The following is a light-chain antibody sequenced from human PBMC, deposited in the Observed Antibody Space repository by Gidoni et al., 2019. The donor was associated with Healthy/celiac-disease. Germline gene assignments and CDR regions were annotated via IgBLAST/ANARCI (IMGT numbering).Light chain of an antibody. V-gene: IGLV2-14*03. Sequence: QSALTQPASVSGSPGQSTTIPCTGTSSDVGDYDYVCWYQQHPGKAPQLVIYDVTIRPSGVSNRFSGSKSGNTASLTISGLQAEDEADYYCSSYTSTSTLVLFGGGTKLTVL. CDR3: SSYTSTSTLVL. CDR1: SSDVGDYDY. CDR2: DVT. J-gene: IGLJ2*01.